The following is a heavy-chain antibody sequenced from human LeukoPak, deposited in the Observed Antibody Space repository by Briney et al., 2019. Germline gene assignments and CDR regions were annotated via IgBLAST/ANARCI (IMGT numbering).Heavy chain of an antibody. CDR3: AKDRSIVGATFEYYFDY. D-gene: IGHD1-26*01. CDR2: ISGSGGST. J-gene: IGHJ4*02. CDR1: GFTFSSYG. Sequence: GGSLRLSCAASGFTFSSYGMSWVRQAPGKGLEWVSAISGSGGSTYYADSVKGRFTISRDNSKNTLYLQMNSLRAEDTAVYYCAKDRSIVGATFEYYFDYWGQGTLVTVSS. V-gene: IGHV3-23*01.